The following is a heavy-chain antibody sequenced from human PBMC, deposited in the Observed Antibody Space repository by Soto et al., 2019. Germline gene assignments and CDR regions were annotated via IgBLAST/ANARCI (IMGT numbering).Heavy chain of an antibody. Sequence: EVQLVESGGGLVQPGGPLSLSCVTPGFTFSAYWMNWVRQDQGKGLVWVACLSGDGTDTRYADSVKGRFSISRDNAKDTLYLQMNSLKDEDTAVYFCGRDPMDSTPIDLWGQGALVTVSS. CDR1: GFTFSAYW. CDR2: LSGDGTDT. D-gene: IGHD2-15*01. J-gene: IGHJ4*02. CDR3: GRDPMDSTPIDL. V-gene: IGHV3-74*01.